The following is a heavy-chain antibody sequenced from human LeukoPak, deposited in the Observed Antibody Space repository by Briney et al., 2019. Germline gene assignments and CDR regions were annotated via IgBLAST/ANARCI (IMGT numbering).Heavy chain of an antibody. V-gene: IGHV3-53*01. D-gene: IGHD3-10*01. CDR2: IYSGGST. CDR1: GFTVSSNY. Sequence: GGSLRLSCEASGFTVSSNYMSWVRQAPGKGLEWVSVIYSGGSTYYADSVKGRFTISRDNSKNTLYLQMNSLRAEDTAVYYCAKDPITRDYFDYWGQGTLVTVSS. J-gene: IGHJ4*02. CDR3: AKDPITRDYFDY.